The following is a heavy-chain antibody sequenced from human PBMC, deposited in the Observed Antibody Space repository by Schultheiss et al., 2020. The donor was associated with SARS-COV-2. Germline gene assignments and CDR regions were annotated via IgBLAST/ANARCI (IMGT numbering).Heavy chain of an antibody. J-gene: IGHJ3*02. CDR2: ISGSGGST. CDR3: AKRGGDGAFDI. CDR1: GFTVSRSY. D-gene: IGHD3-16*01. Sequence: GGSLRLSCAASGFTVSRSYMSWVRQAPGKGLEWVSAISGSGGSTYYADSVKGRFTISRDNSKNTLYLQMNSLRAEDTAVYYCAKRGGDGAFDIWGQGTMVTVSS. V-gene: IGHV3-23*01.